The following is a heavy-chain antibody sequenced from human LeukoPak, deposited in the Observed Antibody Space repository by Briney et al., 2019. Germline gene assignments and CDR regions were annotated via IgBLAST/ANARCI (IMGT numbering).Heavy chain of an antibody. CDR1: GFTFSSYS. D-gene: IGHD3-16*01. Sequence: GGSLRLSCAASGFTFSSYSMNWVRQAPGKGLEWVSSISSSSSYIYYADSVKGRFTISRDNAKNSLYLQMNSLRAEDTAVYYCAREILWGGYYYMDVWGKGTTVTVSS. V-gene: IGHV3-21*01. CDR2: ISSSSSYI. J-gene: IGHJ6*03. CDR3: AREILWGGYYYMDV.